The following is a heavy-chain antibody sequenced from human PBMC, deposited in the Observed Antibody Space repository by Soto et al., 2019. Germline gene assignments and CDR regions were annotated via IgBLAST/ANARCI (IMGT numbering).Heavy chain of an antibody. Sequence: QVQLQESGPGLVKPSETLSLTCTVSGGSISSYYWSWIRQPPGKGLEWIGYIYYSGSTNYNPSLKSRVTISVDTSKNQFSLKLSSVTAADTAVYYCARHSVRRLWGSGSGSYYPDDYWGQGTLVTVSS. J-gene: IGHJ4*02. CDR3: ARHSVRRLWGSGSGSYYPDDY. CDR2: IYYSGST. CDR1: GGSISSYY. V-gene: IGHV4-59*08. D-gene: IGHD3-10*01.